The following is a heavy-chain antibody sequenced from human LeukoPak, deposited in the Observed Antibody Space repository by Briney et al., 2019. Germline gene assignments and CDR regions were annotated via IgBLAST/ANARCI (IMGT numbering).Heavy chain of an antibody. J-gene: IGHJ4*02. CDR1: GFTFSSYA. Sequence: PRRSLRLSCAASGFTFSSYAMHLVRQAPGKGLELVAVISSDGSNKYYADSVQGRFTISRDNSKNTLYLQMNSLRAEDTAVYYCARAIPSPYCGGDCYSGVFDYWGQGTLVTVSS. CDR2: ISSDGSNK. V-gene: IGHV3-30*04. CDR3: ARAIPSPYCGGDCYSGVFDY. D-gene: IGHD2-21*02.